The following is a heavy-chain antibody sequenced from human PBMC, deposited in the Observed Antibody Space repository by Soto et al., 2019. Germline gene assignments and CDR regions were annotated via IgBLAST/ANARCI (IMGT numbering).Heavy chain of an antibody. J-gene: IGHJ6*02. D-gene: IGHD3-10*01. CDR1: GGSISSYY. Sequence: SETLSLTCTVSGGSISSYYWSWIRQPPGKGLEWIGYIYYSGSTNYNPSLKSRVTISVDTSRNQFSLKLSSVTAADTAVYYCARGRGSGSSFYYYGMDVWAQGTTVTVSS. V-gene: IGHV4-59*01. CDR3: ARGRGSGSSFYYYGMDV. CDR2: IYYSGST.